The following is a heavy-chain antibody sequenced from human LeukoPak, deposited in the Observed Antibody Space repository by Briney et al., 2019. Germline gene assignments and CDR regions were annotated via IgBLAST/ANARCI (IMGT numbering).Heavy chain of an antibody. Sequence: ASVKVSCKTSGYTFTTYDINWVRQAPGQGLDWMGRISAYNGYTNYGQRPQGRVTTTTDTSTSTAYMGLRSLRSDDTAVYYGARVGTGTRSFDYWGQGTLVTVSS. J-gene: IGHJ4*02. CDR3: ARVGTGTRSFDY. CDR2: ISAYNGYT. V-gene: IGHV1-18*01. CDR1: GYTFTTYD. D-gene: IGHD1/OR15-1a*01.